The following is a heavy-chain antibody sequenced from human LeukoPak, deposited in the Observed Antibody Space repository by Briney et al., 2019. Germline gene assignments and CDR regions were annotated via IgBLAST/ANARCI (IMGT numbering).Heavy chain of an antibody. Sequence: ASVKVSCKASGGTFSSYAISWVRQAPGQGLEWMGGIIPIFGTANYAQKFQGRVTITADESTSTAYMELSSLRSEDTAVYYCARDRGGYSGSYYGMAYWGQGTLVTVSS. V-gene: IGHV1-69*13. CDR2: IIPIFGTA. D-gene: IGHD1-26*01. CDR3: ARDRGGYSGSYYGMAY. CDR1: GGTFSSYA. J-gene: IGHJ4*02.